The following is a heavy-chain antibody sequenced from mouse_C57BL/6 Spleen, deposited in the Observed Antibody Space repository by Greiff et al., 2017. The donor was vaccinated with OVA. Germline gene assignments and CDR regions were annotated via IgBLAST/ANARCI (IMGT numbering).Heavy chain of an antibody. D-gene: IGHD1-1*01. Sequence: EVKVVESGGGLVKPGGSLKLSCAASGFTFSSYAMSWVRQTPEKRLEWVATISDGGSYTYYPANVKGRFTISRDNAKNNLYLQMSHLKSEDTAMYYCARGLLLKYFDVWGTGTTVTVSS. CDR2: ISDGGSYT. V-gene: IGHV5-4*03. CDR1: GFTFSSYA. J-gene: IGHJ1*03. CDR3: ARGLLLKYFDV.